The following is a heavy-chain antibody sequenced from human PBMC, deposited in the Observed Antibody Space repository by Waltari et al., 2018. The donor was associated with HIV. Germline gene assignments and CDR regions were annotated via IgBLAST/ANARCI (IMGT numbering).Heavy chain of an antibody. V-gene: IGHV3-23*01. CDR3: AKFRGSGSDY. Sequence: EVQLLESGGGLVQPGGTMRLSCAASGFTFHGYAITWVRLAPGKGLEWVSGMSGSGGSTFYADSVKGRFAISRDNSKNTLYLQMNTLRAEDTAVYYCAKFRGSGSDYWGQGAQVTVSS. J-gene: IGHJ4*02. CDR2: MSGSGGST. CDR1: GFTFHGYA. D-gene: IGHD3-10*01.